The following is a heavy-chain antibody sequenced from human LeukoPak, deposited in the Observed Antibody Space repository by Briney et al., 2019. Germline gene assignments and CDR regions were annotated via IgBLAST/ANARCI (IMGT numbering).Heavy chain of an antibody. CDR1: GGSISSGGYS. CDR2: IYHSGST. Sequence: PSETLSLTCAVSGGSISSGGYSWSWIRQPPGTGLEWIGYIYHSGSTYYNPSLKSRVTISVDRSKNQFSLKLSSVTAADTAVYYCARDGLAAGTFDYWGQGTLVTVSS. CDR3: ARDGLAAGTFDY. D-gene: IGHD6-13*01. J-gene: IGHJ4*02. V-gene: IGHV4-30-2*01.